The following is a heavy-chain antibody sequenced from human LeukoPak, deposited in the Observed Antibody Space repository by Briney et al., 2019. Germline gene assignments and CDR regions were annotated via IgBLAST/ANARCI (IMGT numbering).Heavy chain of an antibody. CDR1: RFTYKSYT. CDR2: ISSSSSYI. CDR3: AKGGGPTGVWYVKDYYYYMDV. V-gene: IGHV3-21*01. D-gene: IGHD6-19*01. Sequence: PGVSLTLSCAASRFTYKSYTMIGLPQAPGKGLQSVSYISSSSSYIYYADSVKGSFTIYRDNAKNSLYLQMQTLRAEETAVYYCAKGGGPTGVWYVKDYYYYMDVWGKGTTITVSS. J-gene: IGHJ6*03.